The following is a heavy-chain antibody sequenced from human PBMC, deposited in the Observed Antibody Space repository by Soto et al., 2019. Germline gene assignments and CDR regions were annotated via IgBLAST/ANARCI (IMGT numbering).Heavy chain of an antibody. V-gene: IGHV3-23*01. D-gene: IGHD6-19*01. CDR1: ECTCGGLA. CDR3: AKSMGIAVADN. Sequence: LSSAAAECTCGGLAMRWVRQAPGKGLEWVSAISGSGGSTYYADSVKGRFTISRDNSKNTLYLQMNSLRAEDTAVYYCAKSMGIAVADNWGQGTLVTVSS. J-gene: IGHJ4*02. CDR2: ISGSGGST.